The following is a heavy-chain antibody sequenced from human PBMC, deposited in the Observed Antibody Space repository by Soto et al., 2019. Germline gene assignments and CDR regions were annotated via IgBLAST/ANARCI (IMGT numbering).Heavy chain of an antibody. J-gene: IGHJ4*02. CDR1: GFSLSSTGVG. CDR2: IYWDDEK. CDR3: AHSDFEWLAAFHY. Sequence: QITLQESGPMLVKPSQTLTLTCTFSGFSLSSTGVGVGWFRQPPGKALEWLAIIYWDDEKRYSPSLRSRLTITKDTSNDQVVLTVTNMDPLDTAGYYCAHSDFEWLAAFHYWGQGALVTVSS. D-gene: IGHD3-9*01. V-gene: IGHV2-5*02.